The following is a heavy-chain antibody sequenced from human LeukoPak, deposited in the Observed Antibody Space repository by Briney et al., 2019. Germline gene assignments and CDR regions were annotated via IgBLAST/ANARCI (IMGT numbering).Heavy chain of an antibody. V-gene: IGHV4-34*01. Sequence: SGTLSLTCAVYGGSFSGYYWSWIRQPPGKGLEWIGEINHSGSTNYNPSLKSRVTISVDTSKNQFSLKLSSVTAADTAVYYCARVTPYYDFWSGYIGYYGMDVWGQGTTVTVSS. CDR1: GGSFSGYY. J-gene: IGHJ6*02. CDR3: ARVTPYYDFWSGYIGYYGMDV. D-gene: IGHD3-3*01. CDR2: INHSGST.